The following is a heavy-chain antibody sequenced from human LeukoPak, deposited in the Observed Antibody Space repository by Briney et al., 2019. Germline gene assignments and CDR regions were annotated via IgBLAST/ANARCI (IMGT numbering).Heavy chain of an antibody. J-gene: IGHJ1*01. CDR3: AKESRLHEYFQH. V-gene: IGHV3-30*18. Sequence: GGSLRLSCAASGFTYSSYGMHGVRQAPGKGLEWVAVISYDGSNKYYADSVKGRFTISRDNSKNTLYLQMNSLRAEDTAVYYCAKESRLHEYFQHWGQGTLVTVSS. D-gene: IGHD6-25*01. CDR2: ISYDGSNK. CDR1: GFTYSSYG.